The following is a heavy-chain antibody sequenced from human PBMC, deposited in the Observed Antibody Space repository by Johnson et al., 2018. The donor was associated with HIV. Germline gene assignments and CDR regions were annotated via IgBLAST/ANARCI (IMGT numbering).Heavy chain of an antibody. Sequence: VQLVESGGALVQPGGSLRLSCEVSGFTISTFWMHWVRQVPGKGLMWVSRISGDGSRSSYAASVKGRFTISRDNAKNSLYLQMNSLRAEDTAVYYCARGVGGRTADAFDIWGQGTMVTVSS. CDR2: ISGDGSRS. CDR1: GFTISTFW. D-gene: IGHD3-16*01. J-gene: IGHJ3*02. CDR3: ARGVGGRTADAFDI. V-gene: IGHV3-74*02.